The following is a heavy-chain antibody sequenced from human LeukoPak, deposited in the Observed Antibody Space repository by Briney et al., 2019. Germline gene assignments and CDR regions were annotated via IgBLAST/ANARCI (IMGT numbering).Heavy chain of an antibody. CDR2: INHSGST. J-gene: IGHJ5*02. CDR3: ARVVPATKWSNWFDP. Sequence: SETLLMICAVYGGYFIGYYWSWFRQPPGKGLEWIGEINHSGSTNYNPSLKSRVTISVDTAKNQFSLKLSSVTAAGTAVYYCARVVPATKWSNWFDPWGQGTLVTVSS. D-gene: IGHD2-2*01. CDR1: GGYFIGYY. V-gene: IGHV4-34*01.